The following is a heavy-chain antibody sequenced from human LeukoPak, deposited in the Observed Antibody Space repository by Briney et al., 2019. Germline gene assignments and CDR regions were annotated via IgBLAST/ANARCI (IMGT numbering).Heavy chain of an antibody. V-gene: IGHV4-59*01. CDR1: GGSISSYY. D-gene: IGHD1/OR15-1a*01. CDR2: IYYSGST. CDR3: ARENINALFDY. Sequence: SETLSLTCTVSGGSISSYYWSWIRQPPGKGLEWIGYIYYSGSTNYNPSLKSRVTISVDTSKNRFSLKLSSVTAADTAVYYCARENINALFDYWGQGTLVTVSS. J-gene: IGHJ4*02.